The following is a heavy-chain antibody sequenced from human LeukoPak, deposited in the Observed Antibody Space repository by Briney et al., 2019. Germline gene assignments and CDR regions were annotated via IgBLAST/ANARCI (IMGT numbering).Heavy chain of an antibody. D-gene: IGHD2-2*01. V-gene: IGHV3-23*01. Sequence: GSLSLSCAASGFTFSNYAMSWVRQAPGKGLEWVSAIGSSGVTTYYADSVKGRFTISRDNSKNTLYLQMNSLRAEDTAVYYCAKRGSCSTTSCYFDCWGQGTLVTVSS. CDR1: GFTFSNYA. CDR2: IGSSGVTT. J-gene: IGHJ4*02. CDR3: AKRGSCSTTSCYFDC.